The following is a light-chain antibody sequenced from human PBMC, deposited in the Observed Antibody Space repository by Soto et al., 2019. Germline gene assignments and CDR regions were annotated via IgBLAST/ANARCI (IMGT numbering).Light chain of an antibody. CDR2: EVS. V-gene: IGLV2-14*01. CDR1: SSDVGRYNY. Sequence: QSALTQPASVSGSPGQSVTISCAGTSSDVGRYNYVSWYQQYPGRAPKLMIYEVSNRPSGISNRFSGSKSGNTAFLTISGLQAEDEADYFCSSYTSSSTLVFGGGTQLTVL. CDR3: SSYTSSSTLV. J-gene: IGLJ2*01.